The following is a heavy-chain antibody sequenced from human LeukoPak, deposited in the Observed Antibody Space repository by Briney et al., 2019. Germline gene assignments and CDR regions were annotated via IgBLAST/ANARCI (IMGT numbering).Heavy chain of an antibody. CDR1: GFTFSSSA. D-gene: IGHD4-17*01. J-gene: IGHJ4*02. V-gene: IGHV3-23*01. CDR3: AKDRGTAVTNINY. Sequence: GGSLRLSCAASGFTFSSSAMTWVRQAPGKGLEWVSAISGSDGSTYYADSVKGRFTISRDNSKNTLYLQMNSLRAEDTAVYYCAKDRGTAVTNINYWGQGTLVTVSS. CDR2: ISGSDGST.